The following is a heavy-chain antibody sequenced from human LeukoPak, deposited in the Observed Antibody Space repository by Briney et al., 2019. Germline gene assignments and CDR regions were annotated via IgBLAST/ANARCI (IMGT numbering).Heavy chain of an antibody. CDR1: GYMFTANY. CDR2: INPNIGGT. V-gene: IGHV1-2*02. D-gene: IGHD5-12*01. J-gene: IGHJ4*02. CDR3: VRDYFRGDIVATIMDY. Sequence: ASVTVSCTASGYMFTANYMHWVRQAHGQGLEWMGWINPNIGGTNYAQKFQGRVTMTRDTSISTAYMELSRLRSDDTAVYYCVRDYFRGDIVATIMDYWGQGTLVTVSS.